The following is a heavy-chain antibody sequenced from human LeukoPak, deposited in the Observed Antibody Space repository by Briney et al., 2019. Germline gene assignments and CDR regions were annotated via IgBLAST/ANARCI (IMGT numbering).Heavy chain of an antibody. D-gene: IGHD3-10*01. Sequence: GGSLRLSCAASGFIFSSYMMNWVRQAPGKGLEWLTYISTDSSDIQYADSVRGRFTISRDNAKKSLYLQLNSLRGEDTAVYYCARDRGPVDYWGQGTRVTVSS. J-gene: IGHJ4*02. CDR3: ARDRGPVDY. CDR1: GFIFSSYM. V-gene: IGHV3-48*01. CDR2: ISTDSSDI.